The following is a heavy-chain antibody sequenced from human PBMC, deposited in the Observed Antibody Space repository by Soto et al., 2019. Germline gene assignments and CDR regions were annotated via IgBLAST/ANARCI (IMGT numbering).Heavy chain of an antibody. J-gene: IGHJ4*02. Sequence: PSETLSLTCTVSGGSISSYYWSWIRQPPGKGLEWIGYIYYSGSTNYNPSLKSRVTISVDTSKNQFSLKLSSVTAADTAVYYCARDRVAYGGGDCYLRYFDYWGQGTLVTVSS. V-gene: IGHV4-59*01. D-gene: IGHD2-21*02. CDR2: IYYSGST. CDR3: ARDRVAYGGGDCYLRYFDY. CDR1: GGSISSYY.